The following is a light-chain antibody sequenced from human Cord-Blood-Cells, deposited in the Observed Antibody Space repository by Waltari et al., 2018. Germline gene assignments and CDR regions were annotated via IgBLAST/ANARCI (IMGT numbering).Light chain of an antibody. CDR2: QDS. CDR3: QAWDSSTLYV. V-gene: IGLV3-1*01. Sequence: SYELTQPPSVSASPGQTASITCSGDKLGDKYACWYQQKPAQTPVLFIYQDSKRPPGIPERFSGSNSGNTATLTISGTQAMDEADYYCQAWDSSTLYVFGTGTKVTVL. J-gene: IGLJ1*01. CDR1: KLGDKY.